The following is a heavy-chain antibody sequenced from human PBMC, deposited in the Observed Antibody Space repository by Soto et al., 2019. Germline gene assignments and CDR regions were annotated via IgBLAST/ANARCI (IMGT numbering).Heavy chain of an antibody. D-gene: IGHD3-22*01. Sequence: SETLSLTCAVHGGSFSGYYWSWIRQPPGKGLEWIGEINHSGSTNYNPSLKSRVTISVDTSKNQLSLKLSSVTAADTAVYYCARGCYYDSSGYPYFDYWGQGNRGTVSS. V-gene: IGHV4-34*01. CDR1: GGSFSGYY. CDR3: ARGCYYDSSGYPYFDY. CDR2: INHSGST. J-gene: IGHJ4*02.